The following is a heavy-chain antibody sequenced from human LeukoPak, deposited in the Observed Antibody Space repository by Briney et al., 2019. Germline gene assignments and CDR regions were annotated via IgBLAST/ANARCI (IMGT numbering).Heavy chain of an antibody. CDR2: INPNSGGT. V-gene: IGHV1-2*02. D-gene: IGHD3-9*01. J-gene: IGHJ4*02. CDR1: GYTFTGYY. CDR3: ATYYDILTGYYKTNFDY. Sequence: GASVKVSCKASGYTFTGYYVHWVRQAPGQGLEWMGWINPNSGGTNYAQKFQGRVTMTRDTSISTAYMELSRLRSDDTAVYYCATYYDILTGYYKTNFDYWGQGTLVTVSS.